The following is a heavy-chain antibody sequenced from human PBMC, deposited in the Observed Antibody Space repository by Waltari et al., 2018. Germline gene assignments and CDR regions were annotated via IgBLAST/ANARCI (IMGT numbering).Heavy chain of an antibody. J-gene: IGHJ4*02. CDR2: ISGSGGNT. CDR3: ARGAAYSRFDY. Sequence: EVQLVESGGGLVQPGGSLRLSCAASGFTFSSYGMNWVRQAAGKGLGWVSCISGSGGNTYYADSGKCRFTISRDNAKSTLSLQMNSVRADDTAVYYCARGAAYSRFDYWGQGTLVIVSS. D-gene: IGHD5-18*01. CDR1: GFTFSSYG. V-gene: IGHV3-23*04.